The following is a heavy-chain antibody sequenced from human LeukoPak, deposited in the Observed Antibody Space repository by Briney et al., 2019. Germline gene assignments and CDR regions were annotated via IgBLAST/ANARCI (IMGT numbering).Heavy chain of an antibody. CDR1: GFTFSTYA. Sequence: GGSLRLSCVVSGFTFSTYAMSWVRQAPGKGLEWVSAISGSGGSTYYADSVKGRFTISRDNSKNTLYLQMNSLRAEDTAVYYCAKASRNYGDYDFSHWGQGTLVTVSS. D-gene: IGHD4-17*01. V-gene: IGHV3-23*01. CDR2: ISGSGGST. CDR3: AKASRNYGDYDFSH. J-gene: IGHJ4*02.